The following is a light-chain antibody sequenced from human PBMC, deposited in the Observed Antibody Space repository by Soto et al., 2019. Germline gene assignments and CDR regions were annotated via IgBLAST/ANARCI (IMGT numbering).Light chain of an antibody. CDR1: SSNVGGNP. Sequence: QSVLTQPPSASGTPGQRVTISCSGSSSNVGGNPVNWYQHVPTTAPKLLIYTNTQRPSGVPDRFSGSKSGTSASLAISGLQSEDEADYYCAAWDDSLSGSVFGTGTKVTVL. CDR2: TNT. J-gene: IGLJ1*01. V-gene: IGLV1-44*01. CDR3: AAWDDSLSGSV.